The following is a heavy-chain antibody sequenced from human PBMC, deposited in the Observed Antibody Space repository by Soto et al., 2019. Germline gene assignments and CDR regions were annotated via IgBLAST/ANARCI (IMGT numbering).Heavy chain of an antibody. Sequence: GGSLRLSCAASGFTFSGSAINWVRQASGKGLEWVGRIRSKTNNYATEYAASVKGRFTISRDDPKNTAYLQMNSLKTEDTAVYYCTRLNTVTNPIYNGWGQGTLVTVSS. J-gene: IGHJ4*02. V-gene: IGHV3-73*01. CDR3: TRLNTVTNPIYNG. CDR2: IRSKTNNYAT. CDR1: GFTFSGSA. D-gene: IGHD4-4*01.